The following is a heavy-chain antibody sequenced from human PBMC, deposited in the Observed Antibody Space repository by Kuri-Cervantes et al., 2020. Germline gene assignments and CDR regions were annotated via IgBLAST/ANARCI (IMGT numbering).Heavy chain of an antibody. Sequence: LSLTCAASGFTFSDYYMSWIRQAPGKGLEWVSYISSSGSTIYYADSVKGRFTISRDNAKNSLYLQMNSLGAEDTALYYCAKLGDFVDYWGQGTLVTVSS. V-gene: IGHV3-11*01. D-gene: IGHD3-16*01. CDR3: AKLGDFVDY. CDR2: ISSSGSTI. J-gene: IGHJ4*02. CDR1: GFTFSDYY.